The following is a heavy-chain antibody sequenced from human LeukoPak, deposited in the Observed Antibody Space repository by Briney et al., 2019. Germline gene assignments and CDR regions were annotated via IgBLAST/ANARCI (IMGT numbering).Heavy chain of an antibody. CDR3: ARGIAAAANEDRFDP. J-gene: IGHJ5*02. V-gene: IGHV3-53*01. Sequence: GGSLRLSCAASGFTVSSNYMSWVRQAPGKGLEWVSVIYSGGSTYYADSVKGRFTISRDNSKNTLHLQMNSLRAEDTAVYYCARGIAAAANEDRFDPWGQGTLVTVSS. CDR1: GFTVSSNY. CDR2: IYSGGST. D-gene: IGHD6-13*01.